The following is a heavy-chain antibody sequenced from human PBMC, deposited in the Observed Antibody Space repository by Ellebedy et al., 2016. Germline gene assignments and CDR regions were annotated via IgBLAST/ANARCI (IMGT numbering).Heavy chain of an antibody. CDR1: GFTFSSYS. CDR3: AREFSNIVGATEIDY. V-gene: IGHV3-48*04. CDR2: ISSSSSTI. D-gene: IGHD1-26*01. Sequence: GGSLRLSXAASGFTFSSYSMNWVRQAPGKGLEWVSYISSSSSTIYYADSVKGRFTISRDNAKNTLYLQMNSLRAEDTAVYYCAREFSNIVGATEIDYWGQGTLVTVSS. J-gene: IGHJ4*02.